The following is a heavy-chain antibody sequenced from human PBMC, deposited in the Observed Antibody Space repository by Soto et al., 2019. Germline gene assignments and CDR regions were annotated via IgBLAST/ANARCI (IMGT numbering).Heavy chain of an antibody. CDR3: ARAPMTVVRTTDSYFGLNV. D-gene: IGHD3-22*01. CDR2: IYHSGST. V-gene: IGHV4-4*02. J-gene: IGHJ6*02. Sequence: QVQLQESGPRLVKPSGTLYLTCTVSGDSISTNNWWTWVRLPPGKALEWIGEIYHSGSTHYNPSLTSRVALSVDKSNNQFSLKLNSVTAADTAVYFCARAPMTVVRTTDSYFGLNVWGQGTTVTVSS. CDR1: GDSISTNNW.